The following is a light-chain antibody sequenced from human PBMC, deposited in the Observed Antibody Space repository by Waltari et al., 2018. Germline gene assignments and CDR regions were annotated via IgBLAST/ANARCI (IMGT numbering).Light chain of an antibody. V-gene: IGLV2-23*02. CDR1: SGDVGRYKL. CDR2: EVN. CDR3: CSYAGGSVI. Sequence: QSGLTQPASVSGSPGQSITISCTVSSGDVGRYKLVSWYQRHPGKAPKLIISEVNDRPSGVSNRFSGSKSGNTASLTISGLQAEDEADYYCCSYAGGSVIFGGGTKLTVL. J-gene: IGLJ2*01.